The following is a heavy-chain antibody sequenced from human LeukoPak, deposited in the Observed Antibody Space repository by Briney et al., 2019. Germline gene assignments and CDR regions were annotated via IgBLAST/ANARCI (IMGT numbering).Heavy chain of an antibody. Sequence: GRSLRLSCAGSGFTFNNYGIHWVRQAPGKGLEWVAVISFDGSDKYYADSVKGRFTISRDNSKNTLYLQMNSLRAEDTAVYYCARASPDSYSGYDLYYFDYWGQGTLVTVSS. V-gene: IGHV3-30*03. CDR1: GFTFNNYG. CDR3: ARASPDSYSGYDLYYFDY. D-gene: IGHD5-12*01. CDR2: ISFDGSDK. J-gene: IGHJ4*02.